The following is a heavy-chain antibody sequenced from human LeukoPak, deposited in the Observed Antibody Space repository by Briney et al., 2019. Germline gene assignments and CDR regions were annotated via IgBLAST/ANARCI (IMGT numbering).Heavy chain of an antibody. V-gene: IGHV4-34*01. Sequence: SETLSPTCAVYGGSFSGYYWSWIRQPPGKGLEWIGEVNHSGSTNYNPSLKSRVTISVDTSKNQFSLKLSSVTAADTAVYYCARGQGYSYGYALGYWGQGTLVTVSS. CDR3: ARGQGYSYGYALGY. D-gene: IGHD5-18*01. CDR2: VNHSGST. J-gene: IGHJ4*02. CDR1: GGSFSGYY.